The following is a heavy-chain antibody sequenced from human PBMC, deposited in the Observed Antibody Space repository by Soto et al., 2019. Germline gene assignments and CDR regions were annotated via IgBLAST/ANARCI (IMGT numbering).Heavy chain of an antibody. CDR1: GGPFSSYV. V-gene: IGHV3-23*01. Sequence: GGSLRLSCAASGGPFSSYVMAWVRQAPGKGLEWVSGISGGGSNTFYAKSVTGRCTFTRDNAKSTLVLQLNSQGAEDTAVYYCPKDSNKYSSSLQGRYFYYWGQGLGVTVSS. D-gene: IGHD4-4*01. CDR3: PKDSNKYSSSLQGRYFYY. CDR2: ISGGGSNT. J-gene: IGHJ4*01.